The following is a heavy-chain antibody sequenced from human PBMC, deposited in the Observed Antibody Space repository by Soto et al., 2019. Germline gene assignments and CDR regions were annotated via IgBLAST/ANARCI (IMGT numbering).Heavy chain of an antibody. D-gene: IGHD3-22*01. CDR3: ARLRDYYHSSGYPQGFYFDY. CDR1: GGSINSAAYY. J-gene: IGHJ4*02. Sequence: QVQLQESGPGLVNPSQTLALTCDVSGGSINSAAYYWSWVRQRPGKGLEWIGHIFYRGSAYYNGYLQTRLAISVDTSKNQFSLKLHSVTAADTAVYYCARLRDYYHSSGYPQGFYFDYWGQGTLVTVSS. V-gene: IGHV4-31*11. CDR2: IFYRGSA.